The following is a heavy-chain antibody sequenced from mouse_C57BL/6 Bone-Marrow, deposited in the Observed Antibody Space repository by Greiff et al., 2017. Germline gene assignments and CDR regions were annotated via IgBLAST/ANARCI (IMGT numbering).Heavy chain of an antibody. CDR1: GFTFSDYG. V-gene: IGHV5-17*01. CDR2: ISSGSSTI. D-gene: IGHD1-1*01. CDR3: ASRGYGSSYGYFDV. Sequence: EVNLVESGGGLVKPGGSLKLSCAASGFTFSDYGMHWVRQAPEKGLEWVAYISSGSSTIYYADTVKGRFTISRDNAKNTLFLQMTSLRSEDTAMYYCASRGYGSSYGYFDVWGTGTTVTVSS. J-gene: IGHJ1*03.